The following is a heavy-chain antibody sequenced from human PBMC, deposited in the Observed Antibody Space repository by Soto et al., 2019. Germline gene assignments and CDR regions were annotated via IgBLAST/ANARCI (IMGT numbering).Heavy chain of an antibody. V-gene: IGHV3-23*01. CDR2: ISGSGGST. CDR1: GFTFSSYA. D-gene: IGHD2-2*01. J-gene: IGHJ4*02. CDR3: AKIGGYCSSTSCYGGFDY. Sequence: EVQLLESGGGLVQPGGSLRLSCAASGFTFSSYAMSWVRQAPGKGLEWVSAISGSGGSTYYADSVKGRFTISRDNSKNTLYLQMNSLRAEDTAVYYWAKIGGYCSSTSCYGGFDYWGQGTLVTVSS.